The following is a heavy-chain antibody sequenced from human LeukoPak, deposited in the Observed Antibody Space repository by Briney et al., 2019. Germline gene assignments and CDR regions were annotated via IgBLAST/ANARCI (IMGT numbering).Heavy chain of an antibody. J-gene: IGHJ4*02. CDR2: ISYDGSNK. CDR1: GFTFSSYG. D-gene: IGHD3-10*01. CDR3: HVRGPGRGVIGS. Sequence: GGSLRLSCAASGFTFSSYGVHWVRQAPGKGLEWVAVISYDGSNKYYADSVKGRFTISRDNSKNTLYPQMNSLRAEDTAVYYCHVRGPGRGVIGSGGQGTLVTVSS. V-gene: IGHV3-30*03.